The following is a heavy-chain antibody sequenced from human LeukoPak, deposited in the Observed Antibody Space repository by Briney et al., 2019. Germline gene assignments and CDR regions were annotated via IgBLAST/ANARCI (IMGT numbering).Heavy chain of an antibody. J-gene: IGHJ6*03. V-gene: IGHV3-48*03. Sequence: GGSLRLSCAASGFTFSSYEMNWVRQAPGKGLEWISYISSSGSVIYYADSVKGRFSVSRDNAEKSLYLQMNSLRAEDTAVYYCARNGAKFCTSTSCFYHYYYMDVWGKGTTVTISS. CDR3: ARNGAKFCTSTSCFYHYYYMDV. D-gene: IGHD2-2*01. CDR2: ISSSGSVI. CDR1: GFTFSSYE.